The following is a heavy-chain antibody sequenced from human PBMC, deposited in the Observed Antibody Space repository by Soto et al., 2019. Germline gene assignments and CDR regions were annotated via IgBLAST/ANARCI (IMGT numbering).Heavy chain of an antibody. D-gene: IGHD6-19*01. J-gene: IGHJ5*02. CDR1: GFTFSNYG. V-gene: IGHV3-48*01. CDR3: ARVFGWYHGEEA. Sequence: PGRSLRLSCAASGFTFSNYGMNWVRQAPGKGLAWVSYISSSIATKQYAGSVKGRFTISRDKAKNSLYLQMNSMRAEDTAVYYCARVFGWYHGEEAWGQGTLVTVYS. CDR2: ISSSIATK.